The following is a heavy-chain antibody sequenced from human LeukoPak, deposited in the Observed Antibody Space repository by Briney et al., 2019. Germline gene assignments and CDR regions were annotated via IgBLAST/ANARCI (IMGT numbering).Heavy chain of an antibody. Sequence: GGSLRLSCAASGFTFSSYAMSWVRQAPGKGLEWVSAISGSGGSTYYADSVKGRFTISRDNSKNTLYLQMNSLRAEDTAVYYCAKEPYYDFWSGYYTHQFDYWGQGTLVTDSS. J-gene: IGHJ4*02. CDR1: GFTFSSYA. CDR3: AKEPYYDFWSGYYTHQFDY. CDR2: ISGSGGST. V-gene: IGHV3-23*01. D-gene: IGHD3-3*01.